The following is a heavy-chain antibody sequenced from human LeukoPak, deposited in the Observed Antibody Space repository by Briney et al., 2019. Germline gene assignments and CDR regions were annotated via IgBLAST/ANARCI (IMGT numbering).Heavy chain of an antibody. V-gene: IGHV3-48*04. CDR3: ARGGYNWNPGWFDP. Sequence: GGSLRLSCAASGFTFSSYSMNWVRQAPGKGLEWVSYIGSSSSTIYYADSVKGRFTISRDNAKNSLYLQMNSLRAEDTAVYYCARGGYNWNPGWFDPWGQGTLVTVSS. CDR2: IGSSSSTI. CDR1: GFTFSSYS. J-gene: IGHJ5*02. D-gene: IGHD1-20*01.